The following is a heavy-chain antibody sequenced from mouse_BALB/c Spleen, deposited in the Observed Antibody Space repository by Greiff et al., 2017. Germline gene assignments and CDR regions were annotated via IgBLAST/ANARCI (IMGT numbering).Heavy chain of an antibody. CDR1: GFNIKDTY. Sequence: VQLQQSGAELVKPGASVKLSCTASGFNIKDTYMHWVKQRPEQGLEWIGRIDPANGNTKYDPKFQGKATIAADTSSNTAYLQLSSLTSEDTAVYYCARTGPWNFDVWGAGTTVTVSS. CDR3: ARTGPWNFDV. D-gene: IGHD3-3*01. CDR2: IDPANGNT. J-gene: IGHJ1*01. V-gene: IGHV14-3*02.